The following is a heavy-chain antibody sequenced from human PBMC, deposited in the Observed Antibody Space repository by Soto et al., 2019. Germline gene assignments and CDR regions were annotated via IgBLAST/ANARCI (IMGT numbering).Heavy chain of an antibody. Sequence: QLQLQESGSGLVKPSQTLSLTCAVSGGSISSGGYSWSWIRQPPGKGLEWIGYIYHSGSTYYNPSLKSRVTISVDRSKNQFSLKLSSVTAADTAVYYCARGRRRMTTAPGDYFDYWGQGTLVTVSS. V-gene: IGHV4-30-2*01. CDR2: IYHSGST. J-gene: IGHJ4*02. CDR3: ARGRRRMTTAPGDYFDY. CDR1: GGSISSGGYS. D-gene: IGHD4-17*01.